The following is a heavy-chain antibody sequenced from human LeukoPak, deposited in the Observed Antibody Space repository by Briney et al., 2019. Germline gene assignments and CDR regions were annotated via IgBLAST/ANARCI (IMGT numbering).Heavy chain of an antibody. CDR1: GYTFTSYD. CDR3: ARTNGYSPTSSDY. CDR2: INPNSGGT. Sequence: ASVKVSCKASGYTFTSYDINWVRQAPGQGLEWVGWINPNSGGTNDAQKFQGRVTMTRDTSISTAYMELSRLRSDDTAVYYCARTNGYSPTSSDYWGQGTLVTVSS. V-gene: IGHV1-2*02. J-gene: IGHJ4*02. D-gene: IGHD5-24*01.